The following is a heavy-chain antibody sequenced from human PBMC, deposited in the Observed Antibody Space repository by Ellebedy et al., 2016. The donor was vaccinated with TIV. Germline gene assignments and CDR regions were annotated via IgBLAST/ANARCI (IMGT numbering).Heavy chain of an antibody. CDR1: GFSFSDYA. D-gene: IGHD3-3*01. J-gene: IGHJ4*02. Sequence: PGGSLRLSCAASGFSFSDYAMHWVRQAPGKGLGWVALVSYDGSLKFYADSVQGRFTISKDISKNTLYLQMNSLRVDDSAVYYCAREERGYYTGYWGQGTLVTVSS. V-gene: IGHV3-30*01. CDR2: VSYDGSLK. CDR3: AREERGYYTGY.